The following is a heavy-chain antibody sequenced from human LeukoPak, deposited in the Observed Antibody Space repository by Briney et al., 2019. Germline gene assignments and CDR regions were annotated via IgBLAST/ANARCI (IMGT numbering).Heavy chain of an antibody. V-gene: IGHV4-39*01. D-gene: IGHD3-3*01. CDR2: LSYSGST. CDR1: GGSINSNSFY. Sequence: SETLSLTCTASGGSINSNSFYWGWARQPPGKGLEWIGIGSLSYSGSTYYSPSLKSRITISVDMAKSQSSLKLNSVTAADTAVYYCASNLRFLEWLPDSWGQGTLVTVSS. CDR3: ASNLRFLEWLPDS. J-gene: IGHJ4*02.